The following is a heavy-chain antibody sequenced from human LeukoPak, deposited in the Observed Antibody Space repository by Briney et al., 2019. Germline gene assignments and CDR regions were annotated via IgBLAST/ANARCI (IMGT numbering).Heavy chain of an antibody. D-gene: IGHD3-16*01. Sequence: GGSLRLSCAASEFTFSSYDIIWVRQAPGKGLEWVSWITGSGGAVRYTDSVKGRFTISRDNAKKSVYLQMNSLRVEDTAVYYCARNGGGLDYWGQGTLVTVSS. CDR1: EFTFSSYD. CDR2: ITGSGGAV. J-gene: IGHJ4*02. V-gene: IGHV3-48*03. CDR3: ARNGGGLDY.